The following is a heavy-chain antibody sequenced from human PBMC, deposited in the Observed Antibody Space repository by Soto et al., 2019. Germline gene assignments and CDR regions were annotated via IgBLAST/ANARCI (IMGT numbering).Heavy chain of an antibody. CDR2: ISGSGDST. Sequence: GGSLRLSCAASGFTFSSYAMSWVRQAPGKGLEWVSVISGSGDSTYYADSVRGRFTISRDNSKNTLYLQMSSLRLEDTAIYYYLKGGSYSRQTSFAFCGQGSLVIVSA. V-gene: IGHV3-23*01. J-gene: IGHJ4*02. CDR3: LKGGSYSRQTSFAF. D-gene: IGHD6-13*01. CDR1: GFTFSSYA.